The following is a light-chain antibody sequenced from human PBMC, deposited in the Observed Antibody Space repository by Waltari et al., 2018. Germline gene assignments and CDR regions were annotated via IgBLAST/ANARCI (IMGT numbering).Light chain of an antibody. V-gene: IGLV2-8*01. J-gene: IGLJ1*01. CDR2: EVS. Sequence: QSALTPPPSASGSPGQSVTISCTGTSRDVGGYHYVSWYQQHPGKAPKLMIYEVSKRPSGVPDRFSGSKSGNTASLTVSGLQAEDEADYYCSSYAGSNNYVFGTGTKVTVL. CDR1: SRDVGGYHY. CDR3: SSYAGSNNYV.